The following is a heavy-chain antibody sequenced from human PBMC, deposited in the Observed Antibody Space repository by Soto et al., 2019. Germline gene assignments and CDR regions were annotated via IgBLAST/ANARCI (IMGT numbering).Heavy chain of an antibody. J-gene: IGHJ4*02. V-gene: IGHV3-23*01. Sequence: WGTLSLSCSGSGFTFINYAMSWVRQAPGKGLEWFSAISSAVNTYYADSVKGRFTISRDNSKNTLSLQMNSLRAEDTAVYYCAKQVRDGTSSPYYFDYWGQGTLVTVAS. D-gene: IGHD6-6*01. CDR3: AKQVRDGTSSPYYFDY. CDR1: GFTFINYA. CDR2: ISSAVNT.